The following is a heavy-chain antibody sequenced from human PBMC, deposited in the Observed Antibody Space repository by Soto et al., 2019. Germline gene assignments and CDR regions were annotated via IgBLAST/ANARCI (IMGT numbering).Heavy chain of an antibody. Sequence: GGSLRLSCAASGFTFSSYGMHWVRQAPGKGLEWVAVISYDGSNKYYADSVKGRFTISRDNSKNTLYLQMNSLRAEDTAVYYCAKPPPATVTTSPDYWGQGTLVTVSS. V-gene: IGHV3-30*18. D-gene: IGHD4-17*01. CDR2: ISYDGSNK. J-gene: IGHJ4*02. CDR3: AKPPPATVTTSPDY. CDR1: GFTFSSYG.